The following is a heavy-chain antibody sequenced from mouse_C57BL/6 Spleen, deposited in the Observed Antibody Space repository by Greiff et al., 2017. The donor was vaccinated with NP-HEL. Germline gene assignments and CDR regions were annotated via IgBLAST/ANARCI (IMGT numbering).Heavy chain of an antibody. V-gene: IGHV1-42*01. J-gene: IGHJ3*01. CDR1: GYSFTGYY. Sequence: EVKLMESGPELVKPGASVKISCKASGYSFTGYYMNWVKQSPEKSLEWIGEINPSTGGTTYNQKFKAKATLTVDKSSSTAYMQLKSLTSEDSAVYYCARRVDGYRFAYWGQGTLVTVSA. CDR3: ARRVDGYRFAY. CDR2: INPSTGGT. D-gene: IGHD2-3*01.